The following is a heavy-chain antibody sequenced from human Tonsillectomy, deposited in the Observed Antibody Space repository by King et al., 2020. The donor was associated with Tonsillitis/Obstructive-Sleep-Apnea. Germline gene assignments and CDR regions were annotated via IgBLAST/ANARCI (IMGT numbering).Heavy chain of an antibody. J-gene: IGHJ4*02. CDR1: GFTFSNYW. V-gene: IGHV3-7*04. CDR2: IKQDGSEK. Sequence: VQLVESGGGLVQPGGSLRLSCAASGFTFSNYWMTCVRQAPGKGLEWVANIKQDGSEKYYVDSVKGRFTISRDNAKNSLYLQMNSLRAEDTAVYYCARVGGGYAMGDFDYCGQGTLVTVSS. CDR3: ARVGGGYAMGDFDY. D-gene: IGHD2-15*01.